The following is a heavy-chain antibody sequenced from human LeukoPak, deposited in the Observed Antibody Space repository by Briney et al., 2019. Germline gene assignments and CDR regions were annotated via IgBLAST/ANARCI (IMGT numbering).Heavy chain of an antibody. D-gene: IGHD3-3*01. CDR1: GYTFTSYY. Sequence: GASVKVSCKASGYTFTSYYMHWVRQAPGQGLEWMGIINPSGGSTSYAQKFQSRVTMTRDTSTSTVYMELSSLRSEDTAVYYCARVASDFWSGYAWFDPWGQGTLVTVSS. CDR3: ARVASDFWSGYAWFDP. J-gene: IGHJ5*02. CDR2: INPSGGST. V-gene: IGHV1-46*01.